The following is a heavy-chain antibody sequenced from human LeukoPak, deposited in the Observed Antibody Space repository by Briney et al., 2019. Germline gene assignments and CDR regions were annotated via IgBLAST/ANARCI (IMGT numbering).Heavy chain of an antibody. CDR1: GGSINTYY. V-gene: IGHV4-59*08. CDR2: IYSSGTT. Sequence: SSETLSLTCTVSGGSINTYYWSWIRQPPGKGLEFIGYIYSSGTTDYNPSLKSRVVISIDTSGSQFSLKMTSVTAADTAVYYCARRGTPNYYHYMDDWGEGTTVTVSS. J-gene: IGHJ6*03. CDR3: ARRGTPNYYHYMDD. D-gene: IGHD3-16*01.